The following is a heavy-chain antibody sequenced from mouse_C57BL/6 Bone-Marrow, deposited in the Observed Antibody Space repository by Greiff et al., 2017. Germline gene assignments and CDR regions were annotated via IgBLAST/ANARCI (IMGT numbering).Heavy chain of an antibody. Sequence: VQLQQPGAELVKPGASVKLSCKASGYTFTSYWMHWVKQRPGRGLEWIGRIDPNSGGTKYNEKFKSKATLTVDKPSSTAYMRLSSLTCEDSAVYYGARVTTVVAPTGYFDVWGTGTTVTVSS. CDR1: GYTFTSYW. D-gene: IGHD1-1*01. CDR2: IDPNSGGT. J-gene: IGHJ1*03. V-gene: IGHV1-72*01. CDR3: ARVTTVVAPTGYFDV.